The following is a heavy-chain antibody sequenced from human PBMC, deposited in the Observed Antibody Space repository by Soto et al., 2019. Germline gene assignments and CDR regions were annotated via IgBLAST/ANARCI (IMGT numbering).Heavy chain of an antibody. D-gene: IGHD6-19*01. V-gene: IGHV1-8*02. J-gene: IGHJ3*02. Sequence: ASVKVSCKASGYTFTTYDINWVRQATGQGLEWMGRMNPNSGNTGFAQKFQGRVTMTRNTSINTAYMELSSLTSEDTALYYCARGYSSGWYGTFDIWGQGTMVTVSS. CDR3: ARGYSSGWYGTFDI. CDR2: MNPNSGNT. CDR1: GYTFTTYD.